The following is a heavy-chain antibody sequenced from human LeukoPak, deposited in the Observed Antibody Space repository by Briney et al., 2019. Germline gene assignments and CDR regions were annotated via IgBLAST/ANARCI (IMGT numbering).Heavy chain of an antibody. CDR1: GGTFSSYA. CDR2: IIPIFGTA. Sequence: SVKVSCKASGGTFSSYAISWVRQAPGQGLEWMGGIIPIFGTANYAQKFQGRVTITADESTSTAYMELSSLRSEDTAVYYCARDIVVPAAINWFDPWGQGTLVIVSS. CDR3: ARDIVVPAAINWFDP. V-gene: IGHV1-69*13. J-gene: IGHJ5*02. D-gene: IGHD2-2*01.